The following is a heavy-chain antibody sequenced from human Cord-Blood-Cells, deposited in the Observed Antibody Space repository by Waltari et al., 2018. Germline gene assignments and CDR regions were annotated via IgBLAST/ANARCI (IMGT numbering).Heavy chain of an antibody. D-gene: IGHD6-19*01. Sequence: QVQLVQSGAEVKKPGASVKVSCTASGYTFTGYYMHWVRQPPGQGLEWMGWINPNSGGTNYAQKFQGWVTMTRDTSISTAYMELSRLRSDDTAVYYCARSKDGQWLVTHDAFDIWGQGTMVTVSS. V-gene: IGHV1-2*04. CDR1: GYTFTGYY. CDR2: INPNSGGT. CDR3: ARSKDGQWLVTHDAFDI. J-gene: IGHJ3*02.